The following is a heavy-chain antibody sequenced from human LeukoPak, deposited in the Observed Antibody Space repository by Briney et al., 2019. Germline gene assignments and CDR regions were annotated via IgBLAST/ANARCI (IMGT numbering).Heavy chain of an antibody. CDR3: ARDLTYSYGLYGMDV. CDR1: GGSISSGGYY. D-gene: IGHD5-18*01. CDR2: IYYSGST. Sequence: SQTLSLTCTVSGGSISSGGYYWSWIRQPPGKGLEWIGYIYYSGSTNYNPSLKSRVTISVDTSKNQFSLKLSSVTAADTAVYYCARDLTYSYGLYGMDVWGQGTTVTVSS. J-gene: IGHJ6*02. V-gene: IGHV4-61*08.